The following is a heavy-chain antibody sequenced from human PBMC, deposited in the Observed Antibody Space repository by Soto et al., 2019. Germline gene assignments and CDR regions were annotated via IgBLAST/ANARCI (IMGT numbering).Heavy chain of an antibody. V-gene: IGHV3-23*01. CDR2: ISASGADT. J-gene: IGHJ4*02. D-gene: IGHD2-15*01. CDR3: ATHVLCGGGGCYWHIDF. CDR1: GFTFTSYG. Sequence: EVHLLESGGGLVQPGGSLKLSCVASGFTFTSYGMTWVRQAPGKGLEWISAISASGADTYYADSVRGRFLISRDNSKNTVSLQMDTLRVDDTAKYSCATHVLCGGGGCYWHIDFWGQGTLVDVS.